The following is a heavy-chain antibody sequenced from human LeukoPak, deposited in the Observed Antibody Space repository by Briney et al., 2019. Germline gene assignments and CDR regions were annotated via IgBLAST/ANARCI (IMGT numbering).Heavy chain of an antibody. CDR3: ARGLGYSYIGY. Sequence: SETLCLTCAVYGGSFSGYYWSWIRQPPGKGLEWIGEINHSGSTNYNPSLKSRVTISVDTSKNQFSLKLSSVTAADTAVYYCARGLGYSYIGYWGQGTLVTVSS. D-gene: IGHD5-18*01. CDR1: GGSFSGYY. J-gene: IGHJ4*02. CDR2: INHSGST. V-gene: IGHV4-34*01.